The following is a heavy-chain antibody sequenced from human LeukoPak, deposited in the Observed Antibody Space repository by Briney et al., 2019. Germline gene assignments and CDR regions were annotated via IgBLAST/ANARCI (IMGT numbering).Heavy chain of an antibody. Sequence: GGSLRLSCAVSGFPFSSDSMNWVRQAPGKGLEWVSSISGSSIYIHYADSVKGRFSISRDDAKASLHLQINNLRGEDTAVYYCAAYYYGSGSRALDYWGQGTLVTVSS. V-gene: IGHV3-21*01. CDR3: AAYYYGSGSRALDY. CDR1: GFPFSSDS. D-gene: IGHD3-10*01. CDR2: ISGSSIYI. J-gene: IGHJ4*02.